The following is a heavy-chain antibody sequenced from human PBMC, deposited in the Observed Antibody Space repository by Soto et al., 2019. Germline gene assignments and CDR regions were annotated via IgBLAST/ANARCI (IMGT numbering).Heavy chain of an antibody. D-gene: IGHD6-13*01. CDR2: IIPLFGSA. V-gene: IGHV1-69*12. J-gene: IGHJ6*02. CDR3: ARETGTVYFYYYGMDV. CDR1: GGTFKPYA. Sequence: QVQLVQSGAEVKRPGSSVRVSCKASGGTFKPYAIPWVRQAPGRGLEWMGGIIPLFGSANYSQNFQVRVTITAAESTNTAYMELPSLSSEDTAVYYCARETGTVYFYYYGMDVWGQGTTVTVSS.